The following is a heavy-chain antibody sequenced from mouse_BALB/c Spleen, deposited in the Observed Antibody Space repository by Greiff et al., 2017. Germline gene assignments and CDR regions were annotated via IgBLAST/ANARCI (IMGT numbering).Heavy chain of an antibody. Sequence: VQLQESGPGLVAPSQSLSITCTVSGFSLTSYGVHWVRQPPGKGLEWLGVIWAGGSTNYNSALMSRLSISKDNSKSQVFLKMNSPQTDDTAMYYCARGTLLLGYAMDYWGQGTSVTVSS. V-gene: IGHV2-9*02. CDR1: GFSLTSYG. D-gene: IGHD2-10*01. CDR2: IWAGGST. J-gene: IGHJ4*01. CDR3: ARGTLLLGYAMDY.